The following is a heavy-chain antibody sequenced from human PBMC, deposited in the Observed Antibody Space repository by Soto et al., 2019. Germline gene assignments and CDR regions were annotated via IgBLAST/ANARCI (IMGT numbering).Heavy chain of an antibody. D-gene: IGHD1-1*01. V-gene: IGHV3-53*01. J-gene: IGHJ3*01. Sequence: EVQLAESGGGLIQPGGSMRLSCAAFGLTISGKKYVAWVRQAPGKGLEWVSGLYDVDGSFYADSVRGRFTTSSDSSKTTVYLQMNDLRPDDTAVYYCATWHEREHAYDVWGQGTTVTVSS. CDR1: GLTISGKKY. CDR3: ATWHEREHAYDV. CDR2: LYDVDGS.